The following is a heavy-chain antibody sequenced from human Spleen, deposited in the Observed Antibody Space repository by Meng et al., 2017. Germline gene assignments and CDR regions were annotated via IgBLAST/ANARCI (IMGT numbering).Heavy chain of an antibody. D-gene: IGHD2-15*01. J-gene: IGHJ3*02. CDR2: VNPISGGT. V-gene: IGHV1-2*06. CDR1: GYTFTAYY. CDR3: ARNGLLVAFDI. Sequence: ASVNVSCQASGYTFTAYYIHWVRQAPGQGLAWLGRVNPISGGTHYAQKFQGRVTLTGDTPIRTAYMELSSLRSDDTAVYFCARNGLLVAFDIWGQGTMVTVSS.